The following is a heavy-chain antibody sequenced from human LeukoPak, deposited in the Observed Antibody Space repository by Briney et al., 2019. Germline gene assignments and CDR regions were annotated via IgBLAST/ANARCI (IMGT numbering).Heavy chain of an antibody. J-gene: IGHJ6*03. CDR2: ISSSGSTI. Sequence: HPGGSLRLSCAVSGFTFSSYWMNWVRQAPGKGLEWVSYISSSGSTIYYADSVKGRFTISRDNAKNSLYLQMNSLRAEDTAVYYCARDPRMEYCGGDCYSEYDYYYYYYMDVWGKGTTVTVSS. D-gene: IGHD2-21*02. CDR1: GFTFSSYW. CDR3: ARDPRMEYCGGDCYSEYDYYYYYYMDV. V-gene: IGHV3-48*04.